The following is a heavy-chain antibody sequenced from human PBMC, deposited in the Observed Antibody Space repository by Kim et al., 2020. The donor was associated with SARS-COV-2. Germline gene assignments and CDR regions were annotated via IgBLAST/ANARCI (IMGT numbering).Heavy chain of an antibody. CDR3: ARAYYYDSSGYYGLGWDV. D-gene: IGHD3-22*01. CDR2: ISSSSSYI. Sequence: GGSLRLSCAASGFTFSSYSMNWVRQAPGKGLEWVSSISSSSSYIYYADSVKGRFTISRDNAKNSLYLQMNSLRAEDTAVYYCARAYYYDSSGYYGLGWDVWGQGTTVTVSS. CDR1: GFTFSSYS. J-gene: IGHJ6*02. V-gene: IGHV3-21*01.